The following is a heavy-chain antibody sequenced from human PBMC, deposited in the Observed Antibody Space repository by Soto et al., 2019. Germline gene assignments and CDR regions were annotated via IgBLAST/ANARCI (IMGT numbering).Heavy chain of an antibody. Sequence: ASVKVSCKASGYTFTNNDVSWVRQATGQGLEGMGWMNPGSGDTGYAQKFQGRVTMTRDISIATAYMELNSLTYEDTAIYYCARGQRALITYVPFDPWGQGTLVTVSS. CDR3: ARGQRALITYVPFDP. J-gene: IGHJ5*02. CDR2: MNPGSGDT. V-gene: IGHV1-8*02. D-gene: IGHD3-16*01. CDR1: GYTFTNND.